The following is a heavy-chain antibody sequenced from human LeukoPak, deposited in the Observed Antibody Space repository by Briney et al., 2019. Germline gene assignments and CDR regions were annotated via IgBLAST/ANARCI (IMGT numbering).Heavy chain of an antibody. CDR1: GFTFSSYW. J-gene: IGHJ1*01. CDR3: ARAPSEIGGYYPEYFRH. CDR2: IKSDGST. D-gene: IGHD3-22*01. V-gene: IGHV3-74*01. Sequence: GGSLRLSCAASGFTFSSYWMHWVRQAPGKGLVWVSRIKSDGSTNYADSVKGRFTISRDNAKNTASLQTNSLRAEDTGVYYCARAPSEIGGYYPEYFRHWGQGTLVTVSS.